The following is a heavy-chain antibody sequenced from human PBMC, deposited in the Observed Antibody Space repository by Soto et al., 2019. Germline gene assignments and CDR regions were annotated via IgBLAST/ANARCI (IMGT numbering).Heavy chain of an antibody. V-gene: IGHV4-30-2*01. J-gene: IGHJ5*02. CDR2: IYHSGST. CDR3: ARVPDR. CDR1: GGSISSGGYP. D-gene: IGHD2-2*01. Sequence: SETLSLTCAFSGGSISSGGYPWSWIRQPPGKGLEWIGYIYHSGSTYYNPSLKSRVTISVDRSKNQFSPKLSSVTAADTAVYYCARVPDRWGQGTLVTVSS.